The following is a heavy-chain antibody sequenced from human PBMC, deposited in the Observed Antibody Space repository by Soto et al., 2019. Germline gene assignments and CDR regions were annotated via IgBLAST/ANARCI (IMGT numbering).Heavy chain of an antibody. CDR2: TYYRSKWYN. Sequence: SQTLSLTCAISGDSVSSNSAAWNWIRQSPSRGLEWLGRTYYRSKWYNDYAVSVKSRITINPDTSKNQFSLQLNSVTPEDTAVYYCARAEALLWFGELFSDYYGMDVWGQGTTVTVSS. CDR3: ARAEALLWFGELFSDYYGMDV. J-gene: IGHJ6*02. CDR1: GDSVSSNSAA. V-gene: IGHV6-1*01. D-gene: IGHD3-10*01.